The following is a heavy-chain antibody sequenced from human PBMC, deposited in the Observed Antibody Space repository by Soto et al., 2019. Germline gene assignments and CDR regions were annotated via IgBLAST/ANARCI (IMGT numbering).Heavy chain of an antibody. D-gene: IGHD5-18*01. CDR1: GFTFSNFA. J-gene: IGHJ6*02. V-gene: IGHV3-23*01. CDR2: ISGSGGAT. CDR3: AKDRHSYGPVGHGLDV. Sequence: GGSLRLSCGPSGFTFSNFAMIWVRQAPGKGLEWVSSISGSGGATSYADSVRGRFTISRDNSKNTLYLQMNSLRAEDTAVYFCAKDRHSYGPVGHGLDVWGQGTTVTVSS.